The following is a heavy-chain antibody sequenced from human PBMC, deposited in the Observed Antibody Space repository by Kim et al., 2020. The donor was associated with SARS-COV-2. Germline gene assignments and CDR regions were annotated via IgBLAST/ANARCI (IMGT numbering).Heavy chain of an antibody. Sequence: SETLSLTCTVSGGSISSTSYYWGWIRQPPGKGLEWIGTIYYNGATFYNPSLKSRVTMSIDTSNNQFSLKLSSVTAADTAVYYCAIEGRSSMPPPENDYWGQGTLVTVSS. CDR3: AIEGRSSMPPPENDY. D-gene: IGHD2-2*01. J-gene: IGHJ4*02. V-gene: IGHV4-39*01. CDR2: IYYNGAT. CDR1: GGSISSTSYY.